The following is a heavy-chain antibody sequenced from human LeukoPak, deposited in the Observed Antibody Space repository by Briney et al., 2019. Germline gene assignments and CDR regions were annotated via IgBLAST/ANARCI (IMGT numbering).Heavy chain of an antibody. V-gene: IGHV4-39*01. D-gene: IGHD2-21*01. J-gene: IGHJ6*03. Sequence: SETLSLTCTVSGGSISSSSYYWGWIRQPPGKGLEWIGSIYYSGSTYYNPSLKSRVTISVDTSKNQFSLKLSSVTAADTAVYYCARGGYWGYYHYMDVWGKGTTVTVSS. CDR2: IYYSGST. CDR1: GGSISSSSYY. CDR3: ARGGYWGYYHYMDV.